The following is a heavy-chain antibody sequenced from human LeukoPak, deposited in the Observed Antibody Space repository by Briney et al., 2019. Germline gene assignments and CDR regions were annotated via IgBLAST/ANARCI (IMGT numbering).Heavy chain of an antibody. CDR2: FDPEDGET. D-gene: IGHD2-8*01. CDR3: ATGATYCTNGVCYTYNWFDP. J-gene: IGHJ5*02. V-gene: IGHV1-24*01. Sequence: GASVTVSFKVSGYTLTELSMHWVRQAPGKGQEWMGGFDPEDGETIYAQKFQGRVTMTEDTSTDTAYMELSSLRSEDTAVYYCATGATYCTNGVCYTYNWFDPWGQGTLVTVSS. CDR1: GYTLTELS.